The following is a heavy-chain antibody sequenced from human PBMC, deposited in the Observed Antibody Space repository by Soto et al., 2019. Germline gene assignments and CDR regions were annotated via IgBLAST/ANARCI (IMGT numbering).Heavy chain of an antibody. D-gene: IGHD4-17*01. J-gene: IGHJ6*03. Sequence: SETLSLTCTVSGGSISSYYWSWIRQPPGKGLEWIGYIYYSGSTNYNPSLKSRVTISVDTSKNQFSLKLSSVTAADTAVYYCARRTPTVTTIDLVSYYYYYMDVWGKGTTVTVSS. CDR1: GGSISSYY. V-gene: IGHV4-59*08. CDR2: IYYSGST. CDR3: ARRTPTVTTIDLVSYYYYYMDV.